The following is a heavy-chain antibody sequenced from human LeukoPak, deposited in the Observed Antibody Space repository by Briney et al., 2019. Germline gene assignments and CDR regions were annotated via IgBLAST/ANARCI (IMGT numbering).Heavy chain of an antibody. V-gene: IGHV3-33*08. CDR3: ARDQNMGIAVDRLYYYYYGMDV. Sequence: PGGSLRLSCAASGFIFSSYAMSWARQAPGKGLEWVAVIWYDGSNIYYADSVKGRFTISRDNSKNTLYLQMNSLRAEDTAVYYCARDQNMGIAVDRLYYYYYGMDVWGQGTTVTVSS. CDR2: IWYDGSNI. J-gene: IGHJ6*02. D-gene: IGHD6-19*01. CDR1: GFIFSSYA.